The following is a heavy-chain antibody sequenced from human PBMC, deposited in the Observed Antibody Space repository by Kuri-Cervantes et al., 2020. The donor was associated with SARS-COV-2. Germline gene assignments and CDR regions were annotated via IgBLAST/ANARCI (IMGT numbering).Heavy chain of an antibody. V-gene: IGHV1-69*05. CDR2: IIPIFGTA. CDR3: ARAGEEEYYDFWSGYYHFDY. Sequence: ASVKVSCKASGGTFSSYAISWVRQAPGQGLEWMGGIIPIFGTANYAQKFQGRVTITTDESTSTAYMELSSLRSEDTAVYYCARAGEEEYYDFWSGYYHFDYWGQGTLVTVSS. J-gene: IGHJ4*02. D-gene: IGHD3-3*01. CDR1: GGTFSSYA.